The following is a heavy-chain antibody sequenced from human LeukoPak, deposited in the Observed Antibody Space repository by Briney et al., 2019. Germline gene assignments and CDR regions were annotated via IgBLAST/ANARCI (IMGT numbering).Heavy chain of an antibody. CDR2: IYYSGST. CDR3: ARRLAGYSSSWPLDY. V-gene: IGHV4-61*05. D-gene: IGHD6-13*01. J-gene: IGHJ4*02. Sequence: PSETLSLTCTVSGGSISSSSYYWGWIRQPPGKGLEWIGYIYYSGSTNYNPSLKSRVTISVDTSKNQFSLKLSSVTAADTAVYYCARRLAGYSSSWPLDYWGQGTLVTVSS. CDR1: GGSISSSSYY.